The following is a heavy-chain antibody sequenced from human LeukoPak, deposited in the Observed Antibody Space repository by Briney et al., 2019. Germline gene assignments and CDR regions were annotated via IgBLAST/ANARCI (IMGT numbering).Heavy chain of an antibody. CDR2: ISGSGGST. J-gene: IGHJ6*02. CDR1: GFIFNNYA. Sequence: GGSLRLSCAASGFIFNNYAMSWVRQAPGKGLEWVSAISGSGGSTYYADSVKGRFTISRDNSKNTLYLQMSSLRVEDTALYYCAKEAYPTMTAVYYYGMDVWGLGTTVTVSS. CDR3: AKEAYPTMTAVYYYGMDV. D-gene: IGHD4-17*01. V-gene: IGHV3-23*01.